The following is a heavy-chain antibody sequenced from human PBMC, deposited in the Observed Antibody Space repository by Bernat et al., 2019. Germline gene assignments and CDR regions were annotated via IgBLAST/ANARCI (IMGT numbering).Heavy chain of an antibody. D-gene: IGHD6-13*01. V-gene: IGHV4-59*01. CDR3: ARGDRSSWASVAFDI. J-gene: IGHJ3*02. Sequence: QVQLQESGPGLVKPSETLSLTCNVSGGSMSSYYWSWIRQPPEKGLEWIGYIYYSGSTNYNPSLKSRVTISVDTSKNEFSLEVNSVTAADTAVYYCARGDRSSWASVAFDIWGQGTMVTVSS. CDR2: IYYSGST. CDR1: GGSMSSYY.